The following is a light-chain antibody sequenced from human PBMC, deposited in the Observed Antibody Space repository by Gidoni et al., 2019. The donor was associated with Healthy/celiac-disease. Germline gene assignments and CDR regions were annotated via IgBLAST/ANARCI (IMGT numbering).Light chain of an antibody. Sequence: SSELTQDPALSVALGQTVRITCQGDSLRSYYATWYQQKPGQAPVLVIYGKNNRPSGIPDRFSGSSSGNTASLTITGAQAEDEADYYYNSRDSSGNHLGVFGGGTKLTVL. CDR3: NSRDSSGNHLGV. CDR1: SLRSYY. V-gene: IGLV3-19*01. J-gene: IGLJ2*01. CDR2: GKN.